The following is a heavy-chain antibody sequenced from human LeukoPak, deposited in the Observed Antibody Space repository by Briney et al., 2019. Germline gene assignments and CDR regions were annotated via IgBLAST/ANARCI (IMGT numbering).Heavy chain of an antibody. CDR3: ATYSTLNARDFQH. Sequence: GGSLRLSCAASGFTFSSYWMSWVRQAPGKGLEWVANIKEDGSEKDYVDSVKGRFTISRDNAKNSLYLQMNSLSVEDTAVYYCATYSTLNARDFQHWGQGTLVIVSS. J-gene: IGHJ1*01. CDR2: IKEDGSEK. CDR1: GFTFSSYW. V-gene: IGHV3-7*01. D-gene: IGHD2/OR15-2a*01.